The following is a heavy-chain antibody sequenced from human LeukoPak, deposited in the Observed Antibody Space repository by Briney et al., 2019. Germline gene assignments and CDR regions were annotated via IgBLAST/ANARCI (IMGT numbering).Heavy chain of an antibody. CDR3: YGSGSRSVDFDY. CDR2: ISWDGGST. CDR1: GFTFDDYT. V-gene: IGHV3-43*01. D-gene: IGHD3-10*01. J-gene: IGHJ4*02. Sequence: RGSPRLSCAASGFTFDDYTMHWVRQAPGKGLEWVSLISWDGGSTYYADSVKGRFTISRDNSKNSLYLQMNSLRTEDTALYYCYGSGSRSVDFDYWGQGTRVTASS.